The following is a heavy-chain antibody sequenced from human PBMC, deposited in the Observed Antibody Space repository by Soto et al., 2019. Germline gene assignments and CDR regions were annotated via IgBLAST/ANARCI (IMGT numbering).Heavy chain of an antibody. CDR1: GVNFYIYA. Sequence: GGSMKLGCAASGVNFYIYAMTWARQAPGKGLEWVSGISGDGTRTYYGDSVKGRFTISRDNSKNTVFLQMNSLRAEDTALYYCVKDLRPNRGWFGPWGQGTRVTVSS. V-gene: IGHV3-23*01. CDR3: VKDLRPNRGWFGP. J-gene: IGHJ5*02. CDR2: ISGDGTRT. D-gene: IGHD3-3*01.